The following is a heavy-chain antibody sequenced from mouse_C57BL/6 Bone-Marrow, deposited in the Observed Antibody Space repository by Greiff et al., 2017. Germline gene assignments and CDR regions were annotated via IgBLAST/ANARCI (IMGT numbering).Heavy chain of an antibody. D-gene: IGHD1-1*01. CDR1: GYTFTSYW. J-gene: IGHJ2*01. Sequence: QVQLQQPGAELVKPGASVKMSCKASGYTFTSYWITWVKQRPGQGLEWIGDIYPRSGSTNYNEQFKSKAALTVDTSSSTAYMQLSSLTSEDSAVYYRASHYYYGSSYGFDYWGQGTTLTVSS. CDR3: ASHYYYGSSYGFDY. CDR2: IYPRSGST. V-gene: IGHV1-55*01.